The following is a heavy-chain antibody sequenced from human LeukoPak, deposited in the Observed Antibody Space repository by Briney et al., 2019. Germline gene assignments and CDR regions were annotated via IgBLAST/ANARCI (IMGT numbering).Heavy chain of an antibody. D-gene: IGHD3-22*01. CDR2: MFYSGNT. CDR3: ARGVHYYDSSGYYFAFDI. CDR1: GAPITSYH. V-gene: IGHV4-4*07. Sequence: SETLSLTCTVSGAPITSYHWSWIRQPAGKGLEWIGRMFYSGNTDYNPSLKSRLTMSIDTSKNQFSLKLSSVTAADTAVYFCARGVHYYDSSGYYFAFDIWGQGTMVTVSS. J-gene: IGHJ3*02.